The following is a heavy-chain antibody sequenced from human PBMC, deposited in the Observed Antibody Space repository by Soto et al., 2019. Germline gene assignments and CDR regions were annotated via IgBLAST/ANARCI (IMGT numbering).Heavy chain of an antibody. V-gene: IGHV4-34*01. Sequence: SETLSLTCAVYGGSFSGYYWSWIRQPPGKGLEWIGEINHSGSTNYNPSLKSRVTISVDTSKNQFSLKLSSVTAADTAVYYCARVRRDVVVVVSKWGYYYYMDFWGKGTTVTVSS. CDR3: ARVRRDVVVVVSKWGYYYYMDF. CDR1: GGSFSGYY. D-gene: IGHD2-15*01. J-gene: IGHJ6*03. CDR2: INHSGST.